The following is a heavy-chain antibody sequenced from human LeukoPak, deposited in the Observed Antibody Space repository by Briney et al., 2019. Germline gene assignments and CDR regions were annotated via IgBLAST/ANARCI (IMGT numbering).Heavy chain of an antibody. Sequence: GGALRLSCAASGLTVSSNYMSWVRQAAGKGLEWVSVIYSGGSTYYADSVQGRFTISRDNSKNTLYLQMNSLRAEDTAVYYCARGGGEMATIFDYWGQGTLVTVFS. CDR1: GLTVSSNY. V-gene: IGHV3-53*01. CDR3: ARGGGEMATIFDY. J-gene: IGHJ4*02. D-gene: IGHD5-24*01. CDR2: IYSGGST.